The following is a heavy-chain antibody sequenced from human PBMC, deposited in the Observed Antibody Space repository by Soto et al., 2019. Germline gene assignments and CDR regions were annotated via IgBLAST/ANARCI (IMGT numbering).Heavy chain of an antibody. CDR1: GYTLTELS. D-gene: IGHD2-15*01. CDR3: AKCDVVVVAPYGMDV. J-gene: IGHJ6*02. Sequence: SVKVSCKVSGYTLTELSMHWVRQAPGKGLEWMGGIIPIFGTANYAQKFQGRVTITADNSKNTLYLQMNSLRAEDTAVYYCAKCDVVVVAPYGMDVWGQGTTVTVSS. CDR2: IIPIFGTA. V-gene: IGHV1-69*06.